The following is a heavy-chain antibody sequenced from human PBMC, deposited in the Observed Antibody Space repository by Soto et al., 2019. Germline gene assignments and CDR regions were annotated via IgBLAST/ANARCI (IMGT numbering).Heavy chain of an antibody. CDR2: ISSSSSAI. Sequence: GGSLRLSCAASGFTFSSYSMNWVRQAPGKGLEWISYISSSSSAIYYADTVRGRFTGSRDNAKNSLYLQMNSLRVEDTAVYYCTRAAIKGELLDYWGQGTQVTVSS. J-gene: IGHJ4*02. CDR3: TRAAIKGELLDY. CDR1: GFTFSSYS. V-gene: IGHV3-48*01. D-gene: IGHD1-26*01.